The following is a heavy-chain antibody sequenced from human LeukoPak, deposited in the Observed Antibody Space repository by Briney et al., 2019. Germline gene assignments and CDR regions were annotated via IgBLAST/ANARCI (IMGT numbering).Heavy chain of an antibody. CDR2: ISISGGTI. Sequence: GGSLRLSCAASGFTFNSFEMNWVRQAPGKGLEWLSYISISGGTIYYADSVKGRFTISRDNAKNSLYLQMNSLRAEDTAVYYCAREVGATPARFDHWGQGTLVTVSS. D-gene: IGHD1-26*01. J-gene: IGHJ4*02. CDR1: GFTFNSFE. CDR3: AREVGATPARFDH. V-gene: IGHV3-48*03.